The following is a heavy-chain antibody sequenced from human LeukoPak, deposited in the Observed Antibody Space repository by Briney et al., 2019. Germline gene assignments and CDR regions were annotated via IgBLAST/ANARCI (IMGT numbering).Heavy chain of an antibody. CDR3: AKVGAYSSGWYDS. J-gene: IGHJ5*01. Sequence: PGGSLRLSCAASGFTFDDYAMHWVRQVPGKGLDWVAGISWNSGIIVYADSVKGRFTISRDSAKNSLYLQMNSLRPEDTALYYCAKVGAYSSGWYDSWGQGTLVTVSS. CDR2: ISWNSGII. D-gene: IGHD6-19*01. CDR1: GFTFDDYA. V-gene: IGHV3-9*01.